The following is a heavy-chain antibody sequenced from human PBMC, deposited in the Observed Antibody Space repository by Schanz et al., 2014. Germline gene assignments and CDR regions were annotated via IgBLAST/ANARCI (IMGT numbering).Heavy chain of an antibody. D-gene: IGHD2-8*02. J-gene: IGHJ4*02. CDR3: AKTLFPGGTQTFGN. Sequence: EVHLVESGGGLVQPGGSLRLSCAASGFTFSSHWMHWVRQAPGKGLEWVSYVSRSTPDIYYADSAKGRFTISRDNSKSTLYVEMNSLRVEDTAVYYCAKTLFPGGTQTFGNWGRGTLVTVSS. CDR2: VSRSTPDI. V-gene: IGHV3-48*01. CDR1: GFTFSSHW.